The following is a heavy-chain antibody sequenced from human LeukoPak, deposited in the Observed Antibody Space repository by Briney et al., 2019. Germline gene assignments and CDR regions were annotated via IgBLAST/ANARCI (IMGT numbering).Heavy chain of an antibody. CDR3: ARELPFDY. J-gene: IGHJ4*02. CDR1: GFTFSRYW. CDR2: INGDGSST. V-gene: IGHV3-74*01. Sequence: GGSLRLSCAASGFTFSRYWMHWVRQAPGKGLVWISRINGDGSSTTYADSVKGRFTISRDNAKNTAYLQMNSLRAEDTAVYYCARELPFDYWGQGTLVTVSS.